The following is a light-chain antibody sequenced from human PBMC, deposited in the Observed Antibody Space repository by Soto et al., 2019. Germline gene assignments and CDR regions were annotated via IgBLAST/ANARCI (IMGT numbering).Light chain of an antibody. CDR2: DAS. J-gene: IGKJ2*01. CDR3: QQYGSSPLYT. V-gene: IGKV3-20*01. CDR1: QSVSSNY. Sequence: EIVLTQSPGTLSLSPGERATLSCRASQSVSSNYLAWYQQKPGQAPRLVIYDASSRATGIPDRFSGSGSGTDFTLTISRLETEDFAVYYCQQYGSSPLYTFGQGTKLEIK.